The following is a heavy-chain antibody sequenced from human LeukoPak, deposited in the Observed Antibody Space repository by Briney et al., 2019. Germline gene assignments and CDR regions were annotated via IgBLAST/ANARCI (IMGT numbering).Heavy chain of an antibody. D-gene: IGHD2-21*02. V-gene: IGHV1-46*01. CDR3: ARTYCGGDCHNRYFDF. CDR2: INPSGGST. CDR1: GYILTSYY. Sequence: ASVKVSCKASGYILTSYYMYWVRHAPGQGLEWMGIINPSGGSTDYAQKFQRIVTMTTDKSTTTVYMELNSLRSEDTALYYCARTYCGGDCHNRYFDFCGQGPLVTVSS. J-gene: IGHJ4*02.